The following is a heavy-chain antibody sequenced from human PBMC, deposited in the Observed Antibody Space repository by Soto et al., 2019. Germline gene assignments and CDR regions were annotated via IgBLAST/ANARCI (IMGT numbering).Heavy chain of an antibody. CDR1: GFTVSSNY. J-gene: IGHJ5*02. Sequence: EVQLVESGGGLVQPGGSLRLSCAASGFTVSSNYMSWVRQAPGKGLEWVSVIYSGGSTYYADSVKGRFTISRDNSKNTLYLQMNSLRAEDTAVYYCARGTRSGWTWRENNWFDPWGQGTLVTVSS. CDR2: IYSGGST. CDR3: ARGTRSGWTWRENNWFDP. D-gene: IGHD6-19*01. V-gene: IGHV3-66*01.